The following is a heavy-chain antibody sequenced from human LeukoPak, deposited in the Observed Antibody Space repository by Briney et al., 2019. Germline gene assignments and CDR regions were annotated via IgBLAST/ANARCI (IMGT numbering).Heavy chain of an antibody. Sequence: PGGSPRLSCAASGFTFSDYYMSWIRQAPGKGLEWVSYISSSGSTIYYADSVKGRFTISRDNAKNSLYLQMNSLRAEDTAVYYCARLTMVRGVDYYYYYMDVWGKGTTVTISS. CDR1: GFTFSDYY. J-gene: IGHJ6*03. V-gene: IGHV3-11*04. D-gene: IGHD3-10*01. CDR3: ARLTMVRGVDYYYYYMDV. CDR2: ISSSGSTI.